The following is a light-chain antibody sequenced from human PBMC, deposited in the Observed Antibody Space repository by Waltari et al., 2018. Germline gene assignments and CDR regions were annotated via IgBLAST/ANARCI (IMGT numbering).Light chain of an antibody. V-gene: IGLV2-14*01. CDR1: SSDVDAYNY. J-gene: IGLJ2*01. CDR3: SSFTSRRTLV. CDR2: DVN. Sequence: QSALTQPASVSGSPGQSITISCTGTSSDVDAYNYVSWYQQPPGKVPKVMIYDVNKRPSGVSNRFSGSKSGNTASLTISGLQSEDEADYYCSSFTSRRTLVFGGGTKLTVL.